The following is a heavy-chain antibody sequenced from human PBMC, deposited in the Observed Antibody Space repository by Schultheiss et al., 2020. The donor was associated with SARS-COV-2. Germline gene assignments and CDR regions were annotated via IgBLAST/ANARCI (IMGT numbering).Heavy chain of an antibody. D-gene: IGHD3-3*01. CDR2: IYYSGST. CDR3: ARHAELRFLEWLLNDAFDI. CDR1: GGSISSYY. V-gene: IGHV4-59*08. J-gene: IGHJ3*02. Sequence: SETLTLTCTVSGGSISSYYWSWIRQPPGKGLEWIGYIYYSGSTNYNPSLKSRVTISVDTSKNQFSLKLSSVTAADTAVYYCARHAELRFLEWLLNDAFDIWVQGTMGTVAS.